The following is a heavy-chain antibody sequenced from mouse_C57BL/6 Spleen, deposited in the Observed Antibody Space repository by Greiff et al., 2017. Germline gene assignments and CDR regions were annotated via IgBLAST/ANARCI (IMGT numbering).Heavy chain of an antibody. D-gene: IGHD2-5*01. Sequence: QVQLQQSGAELVRPGTSVKMSCKASGYTFTNYWIGWAKQRPGHGLEWIGDIYPGGGYTNYNEKFKGKATLTADKSSSTAYMQFSSLTSEDSAIYYCARLGSNSDFDVWGTGTTVTVSS. CDR3: ARLGSNSDFDV. V-gene: IGHV1-63*01. CDR2: IYPGGGYT. J-gene: IGHJ1*03. CDR1: GYTFTNYW.